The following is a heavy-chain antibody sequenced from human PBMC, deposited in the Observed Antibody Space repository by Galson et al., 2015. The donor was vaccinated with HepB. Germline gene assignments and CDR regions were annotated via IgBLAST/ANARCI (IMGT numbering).Heavy chain of an antibody. J-gene: IGHJ4*02. Sequence: SVKVSCKASGYTFTNYFIHWVRQAPGQGLEWMGTVKVGSGITDYAQKFQGSVTMTWDTSTSTVYVELSSLRFDDTAVYYCVREKDGGEFEYWGQGTLVTVSS. CDR2: VKVGSGIT. D-gene: IGHD2-21*01. CDR1: GYTFTNYF. CDR3: VREKDGGEFEY. V-gene: IGHV1-46*01.